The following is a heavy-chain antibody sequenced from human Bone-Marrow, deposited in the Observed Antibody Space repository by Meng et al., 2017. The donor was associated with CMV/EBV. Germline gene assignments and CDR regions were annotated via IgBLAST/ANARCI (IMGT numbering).Heavy chain of an antibody. CDR2: IIPILGIA. J-gene: IGHJ4*02. V-gene: IGHV1-69*04. Sequence: SVKVSCKASGGTFSSYTISWVRQAPGQGLEWMGRIIPILGIANYAQKFQGRVTITADKSTSTAYMELSSLRSEDTAVYYCARDRHSNNWYTIDYWGQGTLVTVSS. CDR3: ARDRHSNNWYTIDY. CDR1: GGTFSSYT. D-gene: IGHD6-13*01.